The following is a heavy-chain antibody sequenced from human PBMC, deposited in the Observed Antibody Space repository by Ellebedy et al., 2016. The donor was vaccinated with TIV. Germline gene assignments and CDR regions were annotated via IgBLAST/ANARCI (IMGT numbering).Heavy chain of an antibody. V-gene: IGHV3-30-3*01. D-gene: IGHD2-21*02. CDR2: ISYEGSNK. J-gene: IGHJ4*02. CDR1: GFTFSSYP. Sequence: GGSLRLXXVVSGFTFSSYPMHWVRQAPGKGLEWLAIISYEGSNKYYADSVKGRFTISRDKFKNTLYLQMNSPRTEDTAVYYCAKGLAYCGGDCFPFDYWGRGTLVTVSS. CDR3: AKGLAYCGGDCFPFDY.